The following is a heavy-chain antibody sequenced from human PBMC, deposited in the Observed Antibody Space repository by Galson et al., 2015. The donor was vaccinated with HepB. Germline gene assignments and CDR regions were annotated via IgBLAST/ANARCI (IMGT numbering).Heavy chain of an antibody. D-gene: IGHD1-26*01. CDR1: GYTFTSYG. CDR2: ISAYNGNT. V-gene: IGHV1-18*01. CDR3: ASDPDTLPRASGSYNYYYNYGIDV. J-gene: IGHJ6*02. Sequence: SVRVSCKASGYTFTSYGMSWVRQAPGQGLEWVGRISAYNGNTNYAQKLQGRVTMTTDTSTSTPYMELRSLRSDDTAVYYCASDPDTLPRASGSYNYYYNYGIDVWGQGTTVTVSS.